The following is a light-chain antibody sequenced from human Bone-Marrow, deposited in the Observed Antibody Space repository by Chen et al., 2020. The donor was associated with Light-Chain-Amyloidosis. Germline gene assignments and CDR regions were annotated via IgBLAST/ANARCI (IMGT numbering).Light chain of an antibody. V-gene: IGKV1-NL1*01. CDR1: QVMTNP. J-gene: IGKJ1*01. CDR2: AAS. Sequence: DIQMTQSPSSLSASVGDRVTITCRASQVMTNPVAWYQQKPGKAPKLLLYAASRLQSGVPSRFSGSESGTEYTLTISSLQPEDFATYYCQQYYTTPWTFGQGTKVEIK. CDR3: QQYYTTPWT.